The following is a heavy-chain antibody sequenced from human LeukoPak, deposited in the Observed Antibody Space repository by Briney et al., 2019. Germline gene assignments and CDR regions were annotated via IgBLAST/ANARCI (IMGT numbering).Heavy chain of an antibody. CDR2: INHSGST. CDR3: ARAYTTSSATLGY. V-gene: IGHV4-34*01. J-gene: IGHJ4*02. D-gene: IGHD6-6*01. CDR1: GGSFSDYY. Sequence: SETLSLICAVYGGSFSDYYWNWIRQSPGKGLEWIGEINHSGSTRYNPSLTGRVTISVDTSKNQFSLKLSSVTAADTAVYYCARAYTTSSATLGYWGRGTLVTVSS.